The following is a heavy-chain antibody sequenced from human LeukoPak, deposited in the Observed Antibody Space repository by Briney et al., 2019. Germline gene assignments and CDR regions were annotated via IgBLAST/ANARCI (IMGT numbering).Heavy chain of an antibody. CDR1: GGTFSSYA. D-gene: IGHD6-13*01. Sequence: SVKVSCKASGGTFSSYAISWVRQAPGQGLEWMGGIIPIFGTANYAQKFQGRVTITADESTSTAYMELSSLRSEDTAVYYCAREESSRLSAWFDPWGQGTLVTASS. CDR3: AREESSRLSAWFDP. V-gene: IGHV1-69*13. CDR2: IIPIFGTA. J-gene: IGHJ5*02.